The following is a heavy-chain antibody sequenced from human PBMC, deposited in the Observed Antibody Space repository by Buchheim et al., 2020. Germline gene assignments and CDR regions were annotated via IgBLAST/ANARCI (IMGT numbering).Heavy chain of an antibody. CDR2: ISYDGSNK. J-gene: IGHJ4*02. CDR3: AKAIFGVVIEESGLDY. D-gene: IGHD3-3*01. CDR1: GFTFSSYG. Sequence: QVQLVESGGGVVQPGRSLRLSCAASGFTFSSYGMHWVRQAPGKGLEWVAVISYDGSNKYYADSVKGRFTISRDNSKNPLYLQMNSLRAEDTAVYYCAKAIFGVVIEESGLDYWGQGTL. V-gene: IGHV3-30*18.